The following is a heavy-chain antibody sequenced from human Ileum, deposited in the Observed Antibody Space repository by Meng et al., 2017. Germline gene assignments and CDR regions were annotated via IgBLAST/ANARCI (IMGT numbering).Heavy chain of an antibody. CDR2: MNLGGSP. J-gene: IGHJ4*02. V-gene: IGHV4-4*02. Sequence: QVPLQESGPGLGEPSGPPSLTCAVSGRSISSSDWWSWVRQPPGKGLEWIAEMNLGGSPNYNPSLKSRVTMSVDKSNDHLSLQLTSVTAADTAVYYCAHIFDSWGQGTLVTVSS. CDR3: AHIFDS. CDR1: GRSISSSDW.